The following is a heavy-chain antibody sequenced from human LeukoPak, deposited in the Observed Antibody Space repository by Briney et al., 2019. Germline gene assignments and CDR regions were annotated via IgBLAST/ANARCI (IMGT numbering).Heavy chain of an antibody. J-gene: IGHJ4*02. CDR3: AKENSSGWYGYFDY. D-gene: IGHD6-19*01. Sequence: QPGGSLRLSCAASGFTFSSYAMTWVRQAPGKGLEWVSAISGSGSATYYADSVKGRFTISRDNSKNTLYLQMSSLRAEDTAVYYCAKENSSGWYGYFDYWGQGTLVTVSS. CDR2: ISGSGSAT. CDR1: GFTFSSYA. V-gene: IGHV3-23*01.